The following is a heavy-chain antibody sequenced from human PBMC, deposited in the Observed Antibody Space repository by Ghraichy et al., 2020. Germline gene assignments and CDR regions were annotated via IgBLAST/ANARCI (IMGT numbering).Heavy chain of an antibody. J-gene: IGHJ5*02. CDR1: GGSFSGYY. D-gene: IGHD3-3*01. CDR3: ARAIGLGFWSGYYDR. V-gene: IGHV4-34*01. Sequence: ETLSLTCAVYGGSFSGYYWSWIRQPPGKGLEWIGEINHSGSTNYNPSLKSRVTISVDTSKNQFSLKLSSVTAADTAVYYCARAIGLGFWSGYYDRWGQGTLVTVSS. CDR2: INHSGST.